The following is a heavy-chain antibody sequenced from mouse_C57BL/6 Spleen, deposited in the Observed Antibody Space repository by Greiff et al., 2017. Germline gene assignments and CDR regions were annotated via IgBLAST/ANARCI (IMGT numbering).Heavy chain of an antibody. V-gene: IGHV1-22*01. D-gene: IGHD1-1*01. J-gene: IGHJ3*01. CDR2: INPNNGGT. Sequence: VQLQQSGPELVKPGASVKMSCKASGYTFTDYNMHWVKQSHGKSLEWIGYINPNNGGTSYNQKFKGKATLTVNKSSSTAYMELRSLTSEDSAVYYCAKGDYYGSSYLAYWGQGTLVTVSA. CDR1: GYTFTDYN. CDR3: AKGDYYGSSYLAY.